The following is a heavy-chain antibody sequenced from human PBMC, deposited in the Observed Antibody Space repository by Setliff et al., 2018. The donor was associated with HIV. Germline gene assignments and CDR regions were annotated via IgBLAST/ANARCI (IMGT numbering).Heavy chain of an antibody. V-gene: IGHV4-59*01. J-gene: IGHJ4*02. CDR3: ATYWGGEGGRGY. CDR1: GGSISHSH. Sequence: SETLSLTCTVSGGSISHSHWSWIRQPPGKGLEWIGYVWDNGTTKYNPSLESRFTISLHTSKNQFSLKLSSVTAADTAVYYCATYWGGEGGRGYWGQGTLVTVSS. D-gene: IGHD1-26*01. CDR2: VWDNGTT.